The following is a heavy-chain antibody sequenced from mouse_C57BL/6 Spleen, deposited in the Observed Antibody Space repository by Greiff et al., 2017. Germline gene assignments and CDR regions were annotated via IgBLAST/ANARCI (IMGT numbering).Heavy chain of an antibody. Sequence: QVQLQQSGPELVKPGASVKISCKASGYAFSSSWMNWVKQRPGKGLEWIGRIYPGDGDTNYNGKFKGKATLTADKSSSTAYMQLSSLTSEDSAVYFCARSCLRYLDYWGQGTTLTVSS. V-gene: IGHV1-82*01. J-gene: IGHJ2*01. CDR3: ARSCLRYLDY. CDR2: IYPGDGDT. CDR1: GYAFSSSW. D-gene: IGHD1-1*01.